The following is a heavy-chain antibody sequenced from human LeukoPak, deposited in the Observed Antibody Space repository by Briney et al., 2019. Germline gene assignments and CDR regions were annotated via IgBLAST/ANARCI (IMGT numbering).Heavy chain of an antibody. J-gene: IGHJ3*02. V-gene: IGHV3-23*01. D-gene: IGHD6-13*01. CDR1: GFTFSTYV. CDR2: ISASGTGT. Sequence: GGSLRLSCAASGFTFSTYVMNWIRQAPGKGLEWVSGISASGTGTYYADSVKGRFTISRDNPKNTLYLQMSSLRAEDTAVYYCAKDLSRFIAAAGCDAFDIWGQGTMVTVSS. CDR3: AKDLSRFIAAAGCDAFDI.